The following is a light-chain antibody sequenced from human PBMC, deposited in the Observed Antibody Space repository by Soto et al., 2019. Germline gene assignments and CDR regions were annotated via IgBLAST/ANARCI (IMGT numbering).Light chain of an antibody. Sequence: TPVNRSTLSLWASVGDRDTITSWARRGSRGELGWAQQSPGKAPKRLIYAASSLQSGVPARSSGSGSGTDFTLTISSLQPEDFATYYCQQTYSTLWTFGQGTKVDI. CDR2: AAS. CDR3: QQTYSTLWT. CDR1: RGSRGE. J-gene: IGKJ1*01. V-gene: IGKV1-39*01.